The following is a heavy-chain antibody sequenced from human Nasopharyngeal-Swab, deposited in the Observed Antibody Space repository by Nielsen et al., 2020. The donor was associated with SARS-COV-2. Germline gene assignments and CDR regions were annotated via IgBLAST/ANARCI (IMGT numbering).Heavy chain of an antibody. CDR2: IHYSGST. Sequence: SETLSLTCTVSGGSISSNFWNWIRQPPGKGLEWIGYIHYSGSTSYNPSLKSRVTISVDTSKNQFSLKLSSVTAADTAVYYCARHRYSSSWQNWFDPWGQGTLVAVSS. V-gene: IGHV4-59*08. CDR3: ARHRYSSSWQNWFDP. CDR1: GGSISSNF. J-gene: IGHJ5*02. D-gene: IGHD6-13*01.